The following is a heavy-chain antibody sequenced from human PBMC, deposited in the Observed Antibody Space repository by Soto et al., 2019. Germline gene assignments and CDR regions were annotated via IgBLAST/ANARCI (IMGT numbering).Heavy chain of an antibody. V-gene: IGHV4-59*12. D-gene: IGHD7-27*01. CDR1: GGSISSYY. CDR2: IYHSGST. J-gene: IGHJ5*02. CDR3: ARVPGP. Sequence: SETLPLTWTVSGGSISSYYWSWIRQPTGKGLEWMGYIYHSGSTYYNPSLKSRVTISVDRSKNQFSLKLSSVTAADTAVYYCARVPGPWGQGTLVTVSS.